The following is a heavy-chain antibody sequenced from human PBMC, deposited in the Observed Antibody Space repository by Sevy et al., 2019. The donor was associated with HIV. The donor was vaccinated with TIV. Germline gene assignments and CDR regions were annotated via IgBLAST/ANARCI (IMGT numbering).Heavy chain of an antibody. J-gene: IGHJ4*02. D-gene: IGHD3-22*01. CDR2: ISGSGGST. CDR3: AKEGEGYYYDSSGSFGL. Sequence: GGSLRLSCAASGFTFSSYAMSWVRQAPGKGLEWVSAISGSGGSTYYADSVKGRFTISRDNSKNTLYLQMNSLRPEDTAVYYCAKEGEGYYYDSSGSFGLWGQGTLVTVSS. V-gene: IGHV3-23*01. CDR1: GFTFSSYA.